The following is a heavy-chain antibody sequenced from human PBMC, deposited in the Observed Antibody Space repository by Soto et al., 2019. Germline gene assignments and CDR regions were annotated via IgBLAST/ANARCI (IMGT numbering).Heavy chain of an antibody. D-gene: IGHD3-16*01. CDR2: ISYDGSNK. J-gene: IGHJ6*02. V-gene: IGHV3-30*18. CDR3: AKDLLSAIGGWVYYYYGMDV. Sequence: GGSLRLSCAASGFTFSSYGMHWVRQAPGKGLEWVAVISYDGSNKYYADSVKGRFTISRDNSKNTLYLQMNSLRAEDTAVYYCAKDLLSAIGGWVYYYYGMDVWGQGTTVTVSS. CDR1: GFTFSSYG.